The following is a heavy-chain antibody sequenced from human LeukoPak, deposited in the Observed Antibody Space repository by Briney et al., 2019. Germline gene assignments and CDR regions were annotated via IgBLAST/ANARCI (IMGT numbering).Heavy chain of an antibody. V-gene: IGHV3-20*04. CDR2: INWNGGST. Sequence: GGSLRLSCAASGFTFDDYGMSWVRQAPGKGLEWVSGINWNGGSTGYADSVKGRFTISRDNAKNSLYLQMNSLRAEDTALYYCTRKSYYYGSGSYYNTDYYYMDVWGKGTTVTVSS. J-gene: IGHJ6*03. D-gene: IGHD3-10*01. CDR1: GFTFDDYG. CDR3: TRKSYYYGSGSYYNTDYYYMDV.